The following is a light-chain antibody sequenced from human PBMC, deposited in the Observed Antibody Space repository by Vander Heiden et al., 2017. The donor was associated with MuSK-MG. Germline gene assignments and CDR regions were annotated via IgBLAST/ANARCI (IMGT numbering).Light chain of an antibody. CDR3: QQRSNWPLT. CDR1: QSVRSY. CDR2: DAS. Sequence: EIVLTQSPAPLSLSPGERATLSCRASQSVRSYLAWYQQKPRQAPRLLIYDASNRATGIPARFSGSGSVTDFTLTISSLEPEDFAVYYCQQRSNWPLTFGGGTKVEIK. V-gene: IGKV3-11*01. J-gene: IGKJ4*01.